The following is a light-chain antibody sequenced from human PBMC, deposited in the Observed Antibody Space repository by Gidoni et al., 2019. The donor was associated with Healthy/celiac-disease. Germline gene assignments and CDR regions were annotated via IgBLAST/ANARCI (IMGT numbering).Light chain of an antibody. CDR2: AAS. Sequence: DIQLTQSPSFLSASVGDRVTITCRASQGISSYLAWYQQKPGKAPKLLIYAASTLQSGVPSRFSGSGSGTEFTLTISSLQPEDFATYYCQQLNSYPRPFXXXTKLEIK. CDR1: QGISSY. J-gene: IGKJ2*01. CDR3: QQLNSYPRP. V-gene: IGKV1-9*01.